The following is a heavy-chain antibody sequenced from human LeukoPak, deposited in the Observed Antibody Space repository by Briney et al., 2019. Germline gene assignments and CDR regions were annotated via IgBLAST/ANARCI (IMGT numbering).Heavy chain of an antibody. CDR3: ARHKVGYCSSISCTASHLDS. CDR2: IYYSGSA. D-gene: IGHD2-2*01. V-gene: IGHV4-39*01. Sequence: PSETLSLTCTVSGASTDRRVSTNSYYWSWIRQFPGKGLEWIGNIYYSGSASYNSSLNSRVTMSVDMSKDQFSLNLNSVTAADTAVYYCARHKVGYCSSISCTASHLDSWGQGTLVTVSS. J-gene: IGHJ4*02. CDR1: GASTDRRVSTNSYY.